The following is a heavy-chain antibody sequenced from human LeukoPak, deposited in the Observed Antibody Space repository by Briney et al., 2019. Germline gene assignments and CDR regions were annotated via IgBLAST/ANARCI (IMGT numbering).Heavy chain of an antibody. V-gene: IGHV1-18*01. J-gene: IGHJ6*02. CDR1: GYTFTSYG. CDR2: ISAYNDNT. Sequence: ASVKVSCKASGYTFTSYGISWVRQAPGQGLEWMGWISAYNDNTNYTQKLQGRVTMTTDTSTSTAYMELRSQRSDDTAVYYCARDWVSLRGYYYGMDVWGQGTTVTVSS. CDR3: ARDWVSLRGYYYGMDV. D-gene: IGHD5/OR15-5a*01.